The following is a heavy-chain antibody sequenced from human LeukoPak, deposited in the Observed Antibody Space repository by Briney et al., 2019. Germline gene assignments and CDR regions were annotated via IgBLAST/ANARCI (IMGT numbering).Heavy chain of an antibody. CDR1: GYTFTSYA. J-gene: IGHJ4*02. D-gene: IGHD4-17*01. Sequence: ASVKVSCKASGYTFTSYAMHWVRQAPGQRLEWMGWINAGNGNTKYSQEFQGRVTITRDTSASTAYMELSSLRSEDMAVYYCAREIIHYGADFDYWGQGTLVTVSS. CDR2: INAGNGNT. V-gene: IGHV1-3*03. CDR3: AREIIHYGADFDY.